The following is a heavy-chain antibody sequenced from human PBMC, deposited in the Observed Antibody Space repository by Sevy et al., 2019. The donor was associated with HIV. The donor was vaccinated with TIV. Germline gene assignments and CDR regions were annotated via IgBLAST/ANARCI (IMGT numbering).Heavy chain of an antibody. CDR3: AGENARGRGYS. Sequence: SETLSLTCTVSGGSITSLYRNWIRQPPGKGLEWIANIYYNGHINHNPSLKSRVTLSLDTSKNQFSLGLSSVTAADTAMYYCAGENARGRGYSWGQGTLVTVSS. D-gene: IGHD3-3*02. CDR2: IYYNGHI. V-gene: IGHV4-59*08. CDR1: GGSITSLY. J-gene: IGHJ4*02.